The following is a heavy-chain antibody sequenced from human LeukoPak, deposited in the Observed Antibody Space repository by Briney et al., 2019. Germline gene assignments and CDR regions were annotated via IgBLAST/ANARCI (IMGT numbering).Heavy chain of an antibody. D-gene: IGHD3-10*01. J-gene: IGHJ4*02. Sequence: SETLSLTCTVSGGSISSSSYYWGWIRQPPGKGLEWIGSINYSGSTYYKPSLKSRVTISVDTSKNQFSLNLSSVTAADTAVYYCARQSAGFGEFNFDYWGQGTLVTVSS. CDR2: INYSGST. CDR1: GGSISSSSYY. V-gene: IGHV4-39*01. CDR3: ARQSAGFGEFNFDY.